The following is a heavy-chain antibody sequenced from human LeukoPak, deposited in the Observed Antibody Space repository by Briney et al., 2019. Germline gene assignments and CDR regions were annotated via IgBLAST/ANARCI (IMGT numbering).Heavy chain of an antibody. CDR2: IWDDGSNE. V-gene: IGHV3-33*01. CDR1: GFTFSSYG. CDR3: ARDLGYGGSLDY. Sequence: GGSLRLSCAASGFTFSSYGMHWVRQAPGKGLGWVAVIWDDGSNEYYADSVKGRFTISRDNSKNTLYLQMNSLRAEDTAVYYCARDLGYGGSLDYWGQGTLVTVSS. J-gene: IGHJ4*02. D-gene: IGHD4-23*01.